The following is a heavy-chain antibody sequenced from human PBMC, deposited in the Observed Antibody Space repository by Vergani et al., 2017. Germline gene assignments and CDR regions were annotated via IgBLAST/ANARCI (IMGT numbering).Heavy chain of an antibody. CDR3: ARDESILWFGELLYNYWYFDL. J-gene: IGHJ2*01. CDR2: ISYDGSNK. CDR1: GFTFSSYA. Sequence: QVQLVESGGGVVQPGRSLRLSCAASGFTFSSYAMHWVRQAPGKGLEWVAVISYDGSNKYYADSVKGRFTISRDNAKNSLYLQMNSLRAEDTAVYYCARDESILWFGELLYNYWYFDLWGRGTLVTVSS. V-gene: IGHV3-30*04. D-gene: IGHD3-10*01.